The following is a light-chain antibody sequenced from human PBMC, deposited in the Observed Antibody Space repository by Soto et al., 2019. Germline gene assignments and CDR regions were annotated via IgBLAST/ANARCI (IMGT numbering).Light chain of an antibody. J-gene: IGKJ1*01. V-gene: IGKV1-5*03. CDR1: QCLNTW. CDR2: KAS. Sequence: DIHMTLSPAALSASVGDRVIITCRASQCLNTWLALHQQKPGKAPKLLISKASSLEYGVPSRFSGGGSETEFTLTISSLQPDDLASYYCQHYKTYPWTFGQGTKVDIK. CDR3: QHYKTYPWT.